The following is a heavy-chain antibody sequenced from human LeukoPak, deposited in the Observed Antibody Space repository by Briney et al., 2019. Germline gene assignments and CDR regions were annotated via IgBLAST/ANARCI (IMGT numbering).Heavy chain of an antibody. J-gene: IGHJ5*02. V-gene: IGHV4-4*02. D-gene: IGHD3-3*01. CDR1: GGSISSNNW. CDR2: IYYSGST. Sequence: SGTLSLTCAVSGGSISSNNWWGWVRQPPGKGLEWIGYIYYSGSTYYKPSLKSRVTISVDTSKNQFSLKLSSVTAADTAVYYCARGSYDFWSGYLGWFDPWGQGTLVTVST. CDR3: ARGSYDFWSGYLGWFDP.